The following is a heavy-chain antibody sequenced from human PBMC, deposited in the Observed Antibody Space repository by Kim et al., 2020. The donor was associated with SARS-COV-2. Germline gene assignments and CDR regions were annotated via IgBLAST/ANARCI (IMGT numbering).Heavy chain of an antibody. CDR2: IYYSGST. V-gene: IGHV4-30-2*01. J-gene: IGHJ4*01. D-gene: IGHD3-10*01. CDR1: GCSISSGGYS. Sequence: SETLSLTCAVSGCSISSGGYSWSWIRQPPGKGLEWIGYIYYSGSTYYNPSLKSPVTISVARSKNQFSLNLSSVTAADTAVYSCAGQTGGSGGCYKDY. CDR3: AGQTGGSGGCYKDY.